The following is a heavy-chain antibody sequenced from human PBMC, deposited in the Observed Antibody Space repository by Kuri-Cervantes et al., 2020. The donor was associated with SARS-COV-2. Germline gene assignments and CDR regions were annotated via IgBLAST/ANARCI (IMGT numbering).Heavy chain of an antibody. CDR3: ARIPGYSSGWLAFDI. D-gene: IGHD6-19*01. V-gene: IGHV3-7*04. J-gene: IGHJ3*02. CDR1: GFTFSSYW. Sequence: GESLKISCAASGFTFSSYWMSWVRQAPGKGLEWVANIKQDGSEKYYVDSVKGRFTISRDNAKNSLYLQMGSLRAEDTAVYYCARIPGYSSGWLAFDIWGQGTMVTVSS. CDR2: IKQDGSEK.